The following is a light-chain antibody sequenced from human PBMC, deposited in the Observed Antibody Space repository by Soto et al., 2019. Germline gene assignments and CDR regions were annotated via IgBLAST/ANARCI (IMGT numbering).Light chain of an antibody. V-gene: IGKV1-5*01. J-gene: IGKJ1*01. CDR1: QTIAAS. CDR3: QQYDYSRT. CDR2: DVS. Sequence: DIRMTQSPSALSASVGDTVTITCRASQTIAASLAWYQHKPGEAPKLLIYDVSSLESGVPSRFSGSGSGTEFSLTIRGLQPDDFATYYCQQYDYSRTFGQGTKVEIK.